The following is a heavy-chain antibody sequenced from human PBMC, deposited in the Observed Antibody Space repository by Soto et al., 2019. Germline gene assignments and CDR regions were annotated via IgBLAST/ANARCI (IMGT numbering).Heavy chain of an antibody. J-gene: IGHJ4*02. CDR3: AREITIFGVVRTRTPDY. Sequence: PGGSLRLSCAASGFTFSSYGMHWARQAPGKGLEWVAVIWYDGSNKYYADSVKGRFTISRDNSKNTLYLQMNSLRAEDTAVYYCAREITIFGVVRTRTPDYWGQGTLVTVSS. CDR2: IWYDGSNK. CDR1: GFTFSSYG. V-gene: IGHV3-33*01. D-gene: IGHD3-3*01.